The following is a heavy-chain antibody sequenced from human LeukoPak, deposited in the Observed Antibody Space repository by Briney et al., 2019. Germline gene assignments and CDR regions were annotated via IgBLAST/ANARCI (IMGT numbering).Heavy chain of an antibody. CDR1: GFTFSSYA. CDR3: AKDYVWGSYRQTVAFDI. D-gene: IGHD3-16*02. J-gene: IGHJ3*02. V-gene: IGHV3-23*01. Sequence: PGGSLRLSCAASGFTFSSYAMSWVRQAPGKGLEWGSAISGSGGSTYYADSVKGRFTISRDNSKNTLYLQMNSLRAEDTAVYYCAKDYVWGSYRQTVAFDIWGQGTMVTVSS. CDR2: ISGSGGST.